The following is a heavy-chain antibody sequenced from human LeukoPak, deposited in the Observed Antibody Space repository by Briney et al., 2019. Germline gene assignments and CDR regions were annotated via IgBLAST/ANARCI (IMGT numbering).Heavy chain of an antibody. CDR1: GGSISSGGYY. V-gene: IGHV4-31*03. Sequence: SQTLSLTCTVSGGSISSGGYYWSWIRQRPGKGLEWIGHIHYRGSAYYNPSLKSRVTISVGTSKNQFSLGLSSVTAADTAVYYCARVFTMIVVVKKGWNFDLWGRGTLVTVSS. CDR2: IHYRGSA. D-gene: IGHD3-22*01. J-gene: IGHJ2*01. CDR3: ARVFTMIVVVKKGWNFDL.